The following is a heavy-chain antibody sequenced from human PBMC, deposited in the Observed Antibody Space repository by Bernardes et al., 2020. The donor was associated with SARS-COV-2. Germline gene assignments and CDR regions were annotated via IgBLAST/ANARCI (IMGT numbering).Heavy chain of an antibody. CDR2: MKRKAKNDAT. CDR1: GFAFSGSD. V-gene: IGHV3-73*01. Sequence: GGSLRLSCAASGFAFSGSDLHWVRQASGKGLEWVGRMKRKAKNDATTYAASVKGRFTISRDDSKNTAYLQMNSLKTEDTAIYYCTRGGNWVFDPWGQGTLVTVSS. D-gene: IGHD7-27*01. CDR3: TRGGNWVFDP. J-gene: IGHJ5*02.